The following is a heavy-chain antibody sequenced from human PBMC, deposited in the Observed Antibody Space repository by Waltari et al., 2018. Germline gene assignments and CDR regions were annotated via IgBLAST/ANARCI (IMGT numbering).Heavy chain of an antibody. Sequence: QLQLQESGPGLVKPSETLYFTCTVTGGSTSSSSYYWGWIRQPPGKGLEWIGSIYYSGSTYYNPSLKSRVTISVDTSKNQFSLKLSSVTAADTAVYYCATKRESSASGFDYWGQGTLVTVSS. CDR2: IYYSGST. CDR3: ATKRESSASGFDY. CDR1: GGSTSSSSYY. V-gene: IGHV4-39*01. D-gene: IGHD6-19*01. J-gene: IGHJ4*02.